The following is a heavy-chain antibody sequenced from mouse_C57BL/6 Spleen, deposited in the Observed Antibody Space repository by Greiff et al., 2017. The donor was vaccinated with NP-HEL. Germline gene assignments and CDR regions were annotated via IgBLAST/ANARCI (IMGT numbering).Heavy chain of an antibody. D-gene: IGHD4-1*01. CDR3: ARPGRLGRGYFDF. CDR1: GFTFSDYG. Sequence: EVQGVESGGGLVKPGGSLKLSCAASGFTFSDYGMHWVRQAPEKGLEWVAYISSGSSTIYYADTVKGRFTISRDNAKNNLFLQMTSLRSEDTAMYYCARPGRLGRGYFDFWGTGTTVTVSS. CDR2: ISSGSSTI. V-gene: IGHV5-17*01. J-gene: IGHJ1*03.